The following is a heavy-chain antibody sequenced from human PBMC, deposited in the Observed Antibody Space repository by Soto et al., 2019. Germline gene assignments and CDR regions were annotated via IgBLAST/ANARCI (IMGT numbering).Heavy chain of an antibody. J-gene: IGHJ3*02. V-gene: IGHV3-74*01. Sequence: EVQLVESGGGLIQPGGSLRLSCTASGFPFSDLWMHWARQAPGKGLEWVSRISHDGSSTSHADSVRGRFSISRDNAKNTVYLQMNSLRAEDTAVYYCTSLSVAVDYFAFDIWGQGTVVTVS. CDR2: ISHDGSST. CDR3: TSLSVAVDYFAFDI. D-gene: IGHD6-19*01. CDR1: GFPFSDLW.